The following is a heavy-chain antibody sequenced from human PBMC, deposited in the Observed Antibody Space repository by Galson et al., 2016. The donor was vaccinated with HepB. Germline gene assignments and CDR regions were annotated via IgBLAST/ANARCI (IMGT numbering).Heavy chain of an antibody. CDR1: GGSISNYY. CDR2: IYYSGST. CDR3: ARTPSRGGMDV. D-gene: IGHD3-10*01. Sequence: SETLSLTCTVSGGSISNYYWSWIRQPPGKGLEWIGYIYYSGSTNYNPPLKSRVTISVDTSKNQFSLKLTSVTTADTAVYYCARTPSRGGMDVWGQGTTVTVSS. J-gene: IGHJ6*02. V-gene: IGHV4-59*01.